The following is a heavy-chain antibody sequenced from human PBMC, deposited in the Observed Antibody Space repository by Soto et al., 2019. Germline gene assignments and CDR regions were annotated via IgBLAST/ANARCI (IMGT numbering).Heavy chain of an antibody. D-gene: IGHD3-22*01. CDR3: AREGINYDSSEIRFDY. J-gene: IGHJ4*02. Sequence: GASVKVSCKASGYTFTSYYMHWVRQAPGQGLEWMGIINPSGGSTSYAQKFQGRVTMTRDTSTSTVYMELSSLRSEDTAVYYCAREGINYDSSEIRFDYWGQGTLVTVS. CDR1: GYTFTSYY. CDR2: INPSGGST. V-gene: IGHV1-46*01.